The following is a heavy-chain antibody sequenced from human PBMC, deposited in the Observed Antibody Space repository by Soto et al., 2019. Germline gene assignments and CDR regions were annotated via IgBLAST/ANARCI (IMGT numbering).Heavy chain of an antibody. D-gene: IGHD4-4*01. CDR1: GFTFSSYS. CDR2: ISSSSSTI. V-gene: IGHV3-48*01. CDR3: ARVSPLYYSLTDWFDP. Sequence: EVQLVESGGGLVQPGGSLRLSCAASGFTFSSYSMNWVRQAPGKGLEWVSYISSSSSTIYYADSVKGRFTISRDNAKNSLYRQMNSLRAEDTAVYYCARVSPLYYSLTDWFDPWGQGTLVTVSS. J-gene: IGHJ5*02.